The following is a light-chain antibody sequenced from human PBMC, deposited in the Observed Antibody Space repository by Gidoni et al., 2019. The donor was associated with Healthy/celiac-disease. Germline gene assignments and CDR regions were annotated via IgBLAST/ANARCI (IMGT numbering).Light chain of an antibody. V-gene: IGKV1-39*01. J-gene: IGKJ1*01. CDR3: QQSYSTPWT. CDR1: QSISSY. Sequence: DMQMTPSPSSLSASVGDRVTITCRASQSISSYLNWYQQKPGKAPKLLIYAASSLQSGVPSRFSGSGSGTDFTLTISSLQPEDFATYYCQQSYSTPWTFXQXTKVXIK. CDR2: AAS.